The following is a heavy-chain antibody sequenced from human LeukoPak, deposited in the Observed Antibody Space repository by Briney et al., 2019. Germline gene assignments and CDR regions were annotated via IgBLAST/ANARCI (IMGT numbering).Heavy chain of an antibody. D-gene: IGHD2-15*01. CDR2: ISYDGSNK. CDR3: AREYCSGGSCYGPDAFDI. J-gene: IGHJ3*02. CDR1: GFTFSSYA. Sequence: PGRSLRLSCAASGFTFSSYAMHGVRQAPGKGLEWVAVISYDGSNKYYADSVKGRFTISRDNSKNTLYLQMNSLRAEDTAVYYCAREYCSGGSCYGPDAFDIWGQGTMVTVSS. V-gene: IGHV3-30-3*01.